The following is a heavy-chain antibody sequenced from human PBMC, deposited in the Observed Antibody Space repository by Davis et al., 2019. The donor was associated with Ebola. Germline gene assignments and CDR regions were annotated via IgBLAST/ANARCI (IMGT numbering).Heavy chain of an antibody. J-gene: IGHJ5*02. D-gene: IGHD6-13*01. CDR3: ARDGREQQLVLYWLDP. CDR1: GFTFSSYA. Sequence: GGSLRLSCAASGFTFSSYAMHWVRQAPGKGLEWVAVISYDGSNKYYADSVKGRFTISRDNSKNTLYLQMNSLRAEDTAVYYCARDGREQQLVLYWLDPWGQGTLVTVSS. V-gene: IGHV3-30-3*01. CDR2: ISYDGSNK.